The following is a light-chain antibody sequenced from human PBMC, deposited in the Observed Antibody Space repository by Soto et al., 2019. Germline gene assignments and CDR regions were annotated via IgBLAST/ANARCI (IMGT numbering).Light chain of an antibody. Sequence: DIPMTQSPSSLSASVGDRVTITCRASQTITTYLNWYQQKPGKAPKLLIYGASDLQSGVPSRFTGSGSGTDFTLTISSLQPEDFAIYHCQQSHSTPWTFGQGTKVEIK. V-gene: IGKV1-39*01. J-gene: IGKJ1*01. CDR3: QQSHSTPWT. CDR2: GAS. CDR1: QTITTY.